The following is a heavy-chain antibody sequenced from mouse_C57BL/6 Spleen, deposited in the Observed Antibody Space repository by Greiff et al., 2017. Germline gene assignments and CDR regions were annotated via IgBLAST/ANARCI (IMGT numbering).Heavy chain of an antibody. D-gene: IGHD1-1*01. CDR2: INPNNGGT. V-gene: IGHV1-26*01. CDR3: ARWGYGSRYYAMDY. CDR1: GYTFTDYY. J-gene: IGHJ4*01. Sequence: VQLQQSGPELVKPGASVKISCKASGYTFTDYYMNWVKQSHGKSLEWIGDINPNNGGTSYNQKFKGKATLTVDKSSSTAYMELRSLTSEDSAVYYCARWGYGSRYYAMDYWGQGTSVTVSP.